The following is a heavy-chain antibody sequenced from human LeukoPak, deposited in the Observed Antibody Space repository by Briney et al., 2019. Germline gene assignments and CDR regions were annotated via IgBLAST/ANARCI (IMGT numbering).Heavy chain of an antibody. Sequence: GGSLRLSCAASGFTFSSYGMHWVRQAPGKGLEWVAFIRYDGSNKYYADSVKGRFTISRDNSKNTLYLQMNSLRAEDTAVYYCAKANQLLSFLSYWGQGTLVTVSS. CDR2: IRYDGSNK. V-gene: IGHV3-30*02. J-gene: IGHJ4*02. CDR3: AKANQLLSFLSY. CDR1: GFTFSSYG. D-gene: IGHD2-2*01.